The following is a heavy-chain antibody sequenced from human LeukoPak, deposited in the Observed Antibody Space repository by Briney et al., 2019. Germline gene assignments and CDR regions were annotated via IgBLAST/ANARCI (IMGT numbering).Heavy chain of an antibody. CDR3: ARVSGRFTWYFDL. CDR2: IYHRGST. CDR1: DDSISSSYY. V-gene: IGHV4-38-2*02. J-gene: IGHJ2*01. Sequence: SETLSLTCTVSDDSISSSYYWGWIRQPPGKGLEWFGIIYHRGSTYYNPSLKSRVTISVDTSKNQFSLKLSSVTAADTAVYYCARVSGRFTWYFDLWGRGTLVTVSS.